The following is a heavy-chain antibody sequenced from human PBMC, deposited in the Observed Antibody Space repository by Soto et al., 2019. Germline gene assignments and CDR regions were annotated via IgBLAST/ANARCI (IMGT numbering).Heavy chain of an antibody. Sequence: PLETLSLPCTVLCGPIGSYDGRWVRQPAGKGLEWIGRIYTSGSTNYNPSLKSRVTMSVDTSKNQFSLKLSSVTAADTAVYYCARGGCSGGSCHFDYWGQGTLVTVSS. D-gene: IGHD2-15*01. J-gene: IGHJ4*02. CDR1: CGPIGSYD. CDR3: ARGGCSGGSCHFDY. V-gene: IGHV4-4*07. CDR2: IYTSGST.